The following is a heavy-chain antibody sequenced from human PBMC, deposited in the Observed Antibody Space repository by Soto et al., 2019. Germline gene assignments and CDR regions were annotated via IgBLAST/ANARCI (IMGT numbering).Heavy chain of an antibody. Sequence: QVQLVQSGAEVKKAGSSVKVSCKAAGGAFSRNAISWVRQAPGQELEWMGGIIPFFDTANYAKKFQGRVTVSADKATSTAYMELSSLTSEDTAVYYCARSTPQSGSFMQIFDYWGQGTLVTVSS. D-gene: IGHD2-2*01. CDR1: GGAFSRNA. V-gene: IGHV1-69*06. CDR3: ARSTPQSGSFMQIFDY. J-gene: IGHJ4*02. CDR2: IIPFFDTA.